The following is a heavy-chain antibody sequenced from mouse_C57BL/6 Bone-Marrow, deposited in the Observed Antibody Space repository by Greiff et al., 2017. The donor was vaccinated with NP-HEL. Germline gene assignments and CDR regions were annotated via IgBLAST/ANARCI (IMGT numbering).Heavy chain of an antibody. D-gene: IGHD1-1*01. CDR3: ARGDYGSSRFGYAMDY. Sequence: VQLQQSGAELVKPGASVKISCKASGYAFRSYWMNWVKERPGKGLEWIGQIYPGDGATKYNGKFKGKATLTADKSSSTAYMQVSSLTSEDSAVYFCARGDYGSSRFGYAMDYWGQGTSVTVSS. CDR1: GYAFRSYW. CDR2: IYPGDGAT. V-gene: IGHV1-80*01. J-gene: IGHJ4*01.